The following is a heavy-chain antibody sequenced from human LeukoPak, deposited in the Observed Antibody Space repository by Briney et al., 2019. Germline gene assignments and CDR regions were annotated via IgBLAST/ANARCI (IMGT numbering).Heavy chain of an antibody. CDR1: GFTFGTHS. J-gene: IGHJ4*02. CDR3: ARPATGYCSSAGCHWDS. V-gene: IGHV3-21*01. Sequence: PGGSLRLSCAASGFTFGTHSMYWVRQAPGKGLEWVSSISASSNFIHYAESVRGRFTISRDNAKNSLYLQMNSLGAQDTAVYYCARPATGYCSSAGCHWDSWGQGTLVTVSS. CDR2: ISASSNFI. D-gene: IGHD2-2*01.